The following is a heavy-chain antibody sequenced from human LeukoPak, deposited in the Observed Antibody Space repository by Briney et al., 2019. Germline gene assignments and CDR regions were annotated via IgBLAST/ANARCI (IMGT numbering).Heavy chain of an antibody. V-gene: IGHV4-34*01. CDR2: INDSGRT. Sequence: PSETLSLTCGVYGGSFSGFYWNWVRQAPGKGLEWIGEINDSGRTNYNPSLKSRVTTSVDTSNNQFSLNLFSATAADTAVYYCARRYGDCRGGSCPYFEFWGRGILVTVSS. D-gene: IGHD2-15*01. CDR3: ARRYGDCRGGSCPYFEF. J-gene: IGHJ4*02. CDR1: GGSFSGFY.